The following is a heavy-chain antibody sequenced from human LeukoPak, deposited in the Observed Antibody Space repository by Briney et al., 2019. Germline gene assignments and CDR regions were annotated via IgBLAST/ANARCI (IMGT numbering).Heavy chain of an antibody. Sequence: GASVKVSCKASGYTFTGYYMHWVRQAPGQGLEWMGWINPNSGGTNYAQKFQGRVTMTRDTSISTAYMGLSRLRSDDTAVYYCASPSGYYLDYYYYGMDVWGQGTTVTVSS. V-gene: IGHV1-2*02. D-gene: IGHD3-22*01. CDR1: GYTFTGYY. CDR3: ASPSGYYLDYYYYGMDV. J-gene: IGHJ6*02. CDR2: INPNSGGT.